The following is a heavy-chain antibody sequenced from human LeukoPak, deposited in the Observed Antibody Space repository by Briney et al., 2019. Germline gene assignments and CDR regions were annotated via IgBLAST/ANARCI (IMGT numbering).Heavy chain of an antibody. D-gene: IGHD3-9*01. CDR2: IYYSGST. J-gene: IGHJ4*02. V-gene: IGHV4-59*08. CDR1: GGSISSYY. Sequence: SETLSLTCTVSGGSISSYYWSWIRQPPGKGLGWIGYIYYSGSTNYNPSLKSRVTISVDTSKNQFSLKLSSVTAADTAVYYCARGLLNYDILTGYYRVYYFDYWGQGTLVTVSS. CDR3: ARGLLNYDILTGYYRVYYFDY.